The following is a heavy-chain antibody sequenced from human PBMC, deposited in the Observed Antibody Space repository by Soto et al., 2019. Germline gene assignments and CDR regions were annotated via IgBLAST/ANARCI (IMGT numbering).Heavy chain of an antibody. CDR1: GFSPSTSGRC. CDR3: ARERITIFGVVYYYGMDV. D-gene: IGHD3-3*01. V-gene: IGHV2-70*01. CDR2: IDWDDDK. J-gene: IGHJ6*02. Sequence: SGPTRVNPTRTLTLTWTFSGFSPSTSGRCVGWIRQPPGKALEWLALIDWDDDKYYSTSLKTRLTISKDTSKNQVVLTMTNMDPVDTATYYCARERITIFGVVYYYGMDVWGQGTTVTVSS.